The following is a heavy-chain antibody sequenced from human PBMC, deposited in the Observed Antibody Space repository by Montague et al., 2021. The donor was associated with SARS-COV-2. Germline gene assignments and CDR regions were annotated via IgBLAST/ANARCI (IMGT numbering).Heavy chain of an antibody. Sequence: SETLSLTCSVSGGSITAYYWSWIRQSPGRGLEWIGHIYYTGSTKYDPSLKSRVTISVDTSRRQFSLKLRSVTAADTAVYYCARAPTPRLIAPCVYDFDYWGQGATVTVSS. CDR2: IYYTGST. D-gene: IGHD5/OR15-5a*01. CDR3: ARAPTPRLIAPCVYDFDY. CDR1: GGSITAYY. J-gene: IGHJ4*02. V-gene: IGHV4-59*01.